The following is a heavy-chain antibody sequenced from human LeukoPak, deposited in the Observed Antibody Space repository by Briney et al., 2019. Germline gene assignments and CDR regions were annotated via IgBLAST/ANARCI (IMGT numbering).Heavy chain of an antibody. CDR3: ARGDHSGSYLIDY. V-gene: IGHV1-18*01. Sequence: GASVKVSCKASGYTFTTYGISWVRQAPGQGLEWMAWITPYNGHINYAQKFQGRVTMTTDTSTSTAYMELRSLRFDDTAVYYCARGDHSGSYLIDYWGQGTLVTVSS. CDR2: ITPYNGHI. J-gene: IGHJ4*02. CDR1: GYTFTTYG. D-gene: IGHD1-26*01.